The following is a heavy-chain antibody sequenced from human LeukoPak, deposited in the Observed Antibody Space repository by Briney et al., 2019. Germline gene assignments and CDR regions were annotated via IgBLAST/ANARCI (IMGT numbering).Heavy chain of an antibody. CDR1: DDSISGYY. CDR2: IYYSGST. V-gene: IGHV4-59*01. J-gene: IGHJ2*01. Sequence: PSETLSLTCTVSDDSISGYYWSWVRQPPGKGLEWIGYIYYSGSTDYNPSLKSRVTISVDTSKNQFSLRLSSVTAADTAVYHCARDKGPYWYFDLWGRGTLVTVSS. CDR3: ARDKGPYWYFDL.